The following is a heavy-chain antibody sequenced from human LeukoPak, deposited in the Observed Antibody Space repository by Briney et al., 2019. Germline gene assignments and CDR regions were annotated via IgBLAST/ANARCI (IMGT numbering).Heavy chain of an antibody. CDR2: IYYSGST. CDR1: GGSIGSTNYY. V-gene: IGHV4-39*01. D-gene: IGHD6-19*01. CDR3: ARIPTNAVPSAHNGFDI. J-gene: IGHJ3*02. Sequence: SETLSLTCTVSGGSIGSTNYYWGWIRQPPGNGLEWIANIYYSGSTYYNPSLKSRVTISVDTSKNQFSLRLNSVTAADTSIYYCARIPTNAVPSAHNGFDIWGQGTMLTVSS.